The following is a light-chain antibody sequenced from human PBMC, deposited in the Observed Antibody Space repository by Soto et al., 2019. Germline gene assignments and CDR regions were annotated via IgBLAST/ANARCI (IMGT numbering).Light chain of an antibody. CDR3: QQRSNWTPKYT. CDR1: QSVSSY. CDR2: DAS. J-gene: IGKJ2*01. Sequence: EIVLTQSPATLSLFPGERATLSCRASQSVSSYLAWYQQKPGQAPRLLIYDASNRATGIPARFSGSGSGTDFTLTISSLEPEDFAVYYCQQRSNWTPKYTFGQGTKLEIK. V-gene: IGKV3-11*01.